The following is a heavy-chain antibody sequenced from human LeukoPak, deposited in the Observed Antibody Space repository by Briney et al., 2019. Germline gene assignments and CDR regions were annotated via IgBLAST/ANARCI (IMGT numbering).Heavy chain of an antibody. J-gene: IGHJ5*02. CDR3: ARDGGYCSGGNCHIWFDP. CDR1: GYSISSGYY. V-gene: IGHV4-38-2*02. D-gene: IGHD2-15*01. Sequence: SETLSLTCYVAGYSISSGYYWGWSRQPPGMGLEWIGSIHHGGSAYYNSSLESRVTILVDTSKNQFSLKMSSVTAADTAVYYCARDGGYCSGGNCHIWFDPWGQGTLVTVSS. CDR2: IHHGGSA.